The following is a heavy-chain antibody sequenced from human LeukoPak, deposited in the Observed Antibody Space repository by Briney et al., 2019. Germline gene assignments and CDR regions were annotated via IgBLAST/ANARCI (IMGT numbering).Heavy chain of an antibody. CDR2: ISGSDDFT. J-gene: IGHJ4*02. CDR1: GFTFDNYA. V-gene: IGHV3-23*01. CDR3: TRGVYCSGGSCSLDY. D-gene: IGHD2-15*01. Sequence: GGSLRLSCAASGFTFDNYAMSWVRQAPGKGLEWVSTISGSDDFTYYADSVKGRFTISRDNSRNTLSLQISSLRAEDTALYYCTRGVYCSGGSCSLDYWGQGTLVTVSS.